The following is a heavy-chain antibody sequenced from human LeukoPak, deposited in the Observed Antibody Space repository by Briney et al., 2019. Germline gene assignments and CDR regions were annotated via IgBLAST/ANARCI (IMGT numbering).Heavy chain of an antibody. CDR1: GGTFSSYA. CDR3: ARELIVGATAPYGY. V-gene: IGHV1-69*13. Sequence: GASVKVSCKASGGTFSSYAISWVRQAPGQGLEWMGGIIPIFGTANYAQKFQGRVTITADESTSTAYMELSSLRSEDTAVYYCARELIVGATAPYGYWGQGTLVTVSS. D-gene: IGHD1-26*01. CDR2: IIPIFGTA. J-gene: IGHJ4*02.